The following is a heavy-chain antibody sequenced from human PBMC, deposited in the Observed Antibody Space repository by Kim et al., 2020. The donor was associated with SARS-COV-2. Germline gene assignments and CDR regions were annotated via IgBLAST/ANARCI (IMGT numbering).Heavy chain of an antibody. J-gene: IGHJ4*02. CDR3: ARRNYYESSGYYCFDY. CDR1: GYNFVSYA. V-gene: IGHV1-3*01. Sequence: ASVKVSCKASGYNFVSYAIHWVRQAPGQRLEWMGWINAGNGNTKYSQSFQGRVTITRDTPANMAYMELSSLRPEDTAVYYCARRNYYESSGYYCFDYWGQGTPVTVSS. CDR2: INAGNGNT. D-gene: IGHD3-22*01.